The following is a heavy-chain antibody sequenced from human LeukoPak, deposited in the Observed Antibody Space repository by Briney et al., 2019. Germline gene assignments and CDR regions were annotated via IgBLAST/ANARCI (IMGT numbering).Heavy chain of an antibody. CDR3: AREGCSGGSCYYNYYYMDV. D-gene: IGHD2-15*01. J-gene: IGHJ6*03. V-gene: IGHV3-11*04. CDR2: ISSSGSTI. CDR1: GFTFSDYY. Sequence: GGSLRLSCAASGFTFSDYYMSWIRQAPGKGLEWVSYISSSGSTIYYADSVKGRFTISRDNAKNSLHLQMNSLRAEDTAVYYCAREGCSGGSCYYNYYYMDVWGKGTTVTVSS.